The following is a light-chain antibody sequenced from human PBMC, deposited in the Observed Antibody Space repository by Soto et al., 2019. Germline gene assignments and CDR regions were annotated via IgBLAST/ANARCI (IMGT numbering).Light chain of an antibody. CDR1: QGITKY. Sequence: DIPLTQSPSFLSASLGDRVTITCRATQGITKYLAWFQQRPGKPPNLLIYAASTLQNGVPSRFSGSGSGTEFSLTISSLQAEDFATYYCQQLDSYPPTFGQGTKVEIK. J-gene: IGKJ1*01. CDR3: QQLDSYPPT. V-gene: IGKV1-9*01. CDR2: AAS.